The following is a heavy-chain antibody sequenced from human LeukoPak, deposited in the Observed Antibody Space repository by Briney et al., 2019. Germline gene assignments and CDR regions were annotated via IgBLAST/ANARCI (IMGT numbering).Heavy chain of an antibody. D-gene: IGHD6-19*01. V-gene: IGHV3-23*01. CDR2: ISGSGGST. J-gene: IGHJ4*02. CDR3: ARGESGSGWSVPFDY. Sequence: GGSLRLSCAASGFTFSSYAMSWVRQAPGKGLEWVSAISGSGGSTYYADSVKGRFTISRDNSKNTLYLQMNSLRAEDTAVYYCARGESGSGWSVPFDYWGQGTLVTVSS. CDR1: GFTFSSYA.